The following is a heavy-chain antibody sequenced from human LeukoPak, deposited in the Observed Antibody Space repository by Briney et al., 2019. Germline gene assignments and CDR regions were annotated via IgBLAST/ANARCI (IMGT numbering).Heavy chain of an antibody. V-gene: IGHV3-49*03. CDR2: ISGGTT. CDR1: GFTFGDYL. J-gene: IGHJ4*02. CDR3: SRGSGWLSVY. Sequence: GGSLRLSCTASGFTFGDYLMSWFRQAPGKGLEWIGFISGGTTEYAASVKGRFTISRDDSTSIAYLQMNSLTTEDKAVYYCSRGSGWLSVYWGQGTLVTVSS. D-gene: IGHD6-19*01.